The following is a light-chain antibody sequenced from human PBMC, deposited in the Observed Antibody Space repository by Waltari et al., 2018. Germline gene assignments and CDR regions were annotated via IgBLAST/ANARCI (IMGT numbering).Light chain of an antibody. CDR2: DVS. Sequence: QSALTQPASVSGSPGQSITISCTGTSSDVGGYNYVSWYQQHPGKAPKLMIDDVSDRPAGISNRFSGSKSGNTASLTISGLQAEDEADYYCGSYTSSSPYVFGTGTKVTVL. V-gene: IGLV2-14*03. J-gene: IGLJ1*01. CDR1: SSDVGGYNY. CDR3: GSYTSSSPYV.